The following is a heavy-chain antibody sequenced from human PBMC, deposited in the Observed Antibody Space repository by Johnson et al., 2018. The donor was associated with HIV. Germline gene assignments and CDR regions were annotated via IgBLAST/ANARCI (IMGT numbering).Heavy chain of an antibody. CDR1: GFTFSSYT. CDR2: ISHEGLNK. J-gene: IGHJ3*02. Sequence: QMLLVESGGGVVQPGRSLRLSCAASGFTFSSYTMYWVRQAPGKGLEWVALISHEGLNKYYADSVKGRFTISRDNAKNSLYLQMNSLRAEDKAVYYCARVQVAMATIGYAFDIWGQGTMVTVSS. V-gene: IGHV3-30-3*01. CDR3: ARVQVAMATIGYAFDI. D-gene: IGHD5-12*01.